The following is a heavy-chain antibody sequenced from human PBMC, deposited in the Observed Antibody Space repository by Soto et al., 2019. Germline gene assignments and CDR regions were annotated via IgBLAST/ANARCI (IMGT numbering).Heavy chain of an antibody. CDR2: ISYDGKVA. J-gene: IGHJ4*02. CDR1: GFTFSSYG. V-gene: IGHV3-30*18. D-gene: IGHD1-1*01. Sequence: QVQLVESGGGVVQPGRSLRLSCAASGFTFSSYGMHWVRQAPGKGLEWVTVISYDGKVAYYADSVKGRFTISRDNSKNTLYLQMNSLRTEDTAMYYCAKEGPITNWYLDYWGQGTLVTVSS. CDR3: AKEGPITNWYLDY.